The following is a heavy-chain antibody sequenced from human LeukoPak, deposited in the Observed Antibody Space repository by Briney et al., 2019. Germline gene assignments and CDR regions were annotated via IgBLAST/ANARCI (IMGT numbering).Heavy chain of an antibody. D-gene: IGHD3-3*01. CDR3: GRITIFGVVDY. Sequence: SETLSLTCTVSGGSISTSDYYWTWIRQPPGKGLEWIGSVHYIGTTYSSPSLKSRVTMSVDPSKNQFSLKLTSVTAADTAVYYCGRITIFGVVDYWGQGTLVTVSS. CDR2: VHYIGTT. CDR1: GGSISTSDYY. J-gene: IGHJ4*02. V-gene: IGHV4-39*01.